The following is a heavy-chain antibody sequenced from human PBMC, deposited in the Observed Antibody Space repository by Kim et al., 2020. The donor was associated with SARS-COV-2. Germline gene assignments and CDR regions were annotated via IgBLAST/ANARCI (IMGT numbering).Heavy chain of an antibody. CDR2: LKTGSGDT. CDR3: AREHNSFDY. J-gene: IGHJ4*02. Sequence: ASVKVSCKASGYTFTTYNIHWVRQAPGQGLEWVGWLKTGSGDTIYSQKLQDRVTITRDTSANTVYMELSSLRSEDTSVYFCAREHNSFDYWGQGTLVTVSS. V-gene: IGHV1-3*04. CDR1: GYTFTTYN.